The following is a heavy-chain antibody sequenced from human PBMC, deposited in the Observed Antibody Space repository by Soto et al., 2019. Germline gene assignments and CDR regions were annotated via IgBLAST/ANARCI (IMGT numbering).Heavy chain of an antibody. CDR2: ISSSSSYI. CDR1: GFTFSSYS. Sequence: GGSLRLSCAASGFTFSSYSMNWVRQAPGKGLEWVSSISSSSSYIYYADSVKGRFTISRDNAKNSLYLRMNSLRAEDTAVYYCARDLGPYYYDSSGYWYPDAFDIWGQGTMVTVSS. J-gene: IGHJ3*02. D-gene: IGHD3-22*01. CDR3: ARDLGPYYYDSSGYWYPDAFDI. V-gene: IGHV3-21*01.